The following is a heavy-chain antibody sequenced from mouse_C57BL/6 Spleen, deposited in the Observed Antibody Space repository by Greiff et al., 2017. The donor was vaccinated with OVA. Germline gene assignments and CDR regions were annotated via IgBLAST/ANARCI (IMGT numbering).Heavy chain of an antibody. D-gene: IGHD6-1*01. CDR1: GYTFTRSR. Sequence: QVQLKQPGAELVKPGASVTMSCKASGYTFTRSRITWVKQRPGQGLEWIGDIYPGSGSTNYNEKFKSKATLTVDTSSSTAYMQLSSLTSEDSAVYYCASVGAHIDYWGQGTTLTVSS. CDR3: ASVGAHIDY. V-gene: IGHV1-55*01. CDR2: IYPGSGST. J-gene: IGHJ2*01.